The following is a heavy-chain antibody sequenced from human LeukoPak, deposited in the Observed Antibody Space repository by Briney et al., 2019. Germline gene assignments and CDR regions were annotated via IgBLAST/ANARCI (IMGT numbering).Heavy chain of an antibody. D-gene: IGHD2-15*01. CDR3: AKREAAYNRTYYFDY. CDR2: ISGSGGST. CDR1: GFTFSSYA. V-gene: IGHV3-23*01. J-gene: IGHJ4*02. Sequence: PGGSLRLPCAASGFTFSSYAMSWVRQAPGKGLEWVSAISGSGGSTYYADSVKGRFTISRDNSKNTLYLQMNSLRAEDTAVYYCAKREAAYNRTYYFDYWGQGTLVTVSS.